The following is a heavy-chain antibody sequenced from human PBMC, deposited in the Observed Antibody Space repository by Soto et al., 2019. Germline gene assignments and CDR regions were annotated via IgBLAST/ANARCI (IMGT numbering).Heavy chain of an antibody. Sequence: QVQLVQSGAEVKKPGSSVKVSCKASGGTFSRYAISWVRQAPGQGLEWMGGIIPIFGTTNYALKFQARVTITARKSTSIALVELTSLRSADRSVYYCAGRAGGRYGGNSEVWEVDLWGRATPVTVT. CDR1: GGTFSRYA. CDR2: IIPIFGTT. CDR3: AGRAGGRYGGNSEVWEVDL. J-gene: IGHJ2*01. D-gene: IGHD4-17*01. V-gene: IGHV1-69*06.